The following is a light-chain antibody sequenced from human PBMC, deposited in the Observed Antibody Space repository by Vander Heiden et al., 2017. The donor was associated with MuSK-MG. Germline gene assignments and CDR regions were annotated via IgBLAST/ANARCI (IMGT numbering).Light chain of an antibody. CDR1: QSISSY. CDR3: QQCDSTPCT. V-gene: IGKV1-39*01. CDR2: AAS. Sequence: DIQMTQSPSSLSASVGDRVTITCRASQSISSYLNWYQQKPGKAPKLLIYAASSLQSGVPSRFSGSGSGTDFTLTISSLQPEDFATYYCQQCDSTPCTFGQGTKVEIK. J-gene: IGKJ1*01.